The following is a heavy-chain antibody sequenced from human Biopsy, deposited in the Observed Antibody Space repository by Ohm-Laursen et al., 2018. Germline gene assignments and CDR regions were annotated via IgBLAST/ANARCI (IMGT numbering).Heavy chain of an antibody. V-gene: IGHV4-39*01. CDR3: ARHPTGFWFDP. Sequence: SDTLSLTCTVSSGSISSYYWAWLRQPPGKGLEWIGSIYNTETTFYNPSLKSRVTISVDTSTNQFSLKVSSVTAADTALYFCARHPTGFWFDPWGHGTLVTVSS. J-gene: IGHJ5*02. CDR2: IYNTETT. CDR1: SGSISSYY.